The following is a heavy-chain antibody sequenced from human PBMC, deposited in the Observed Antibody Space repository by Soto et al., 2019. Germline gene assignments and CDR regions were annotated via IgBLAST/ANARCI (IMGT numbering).Heavy chain of an antibody. Sequence: PGGSLRLSCAASGFTFSNHVMSWVRQAPGKGLEWVSSIRGGGDSAYYADSVKGRFTISRDNSQNTLYLQMNSLRAEDTAVYYCAKGGSFDSWGQGTLVTVPQ. J-gene: IGHJ4*02. CDR3: AKGGSFDS. V-gene: IGHV3-23*01. CDR1: GFTFSNHV. D-gene: IGHD3-10*01. CDR2: IRGGGDSA.